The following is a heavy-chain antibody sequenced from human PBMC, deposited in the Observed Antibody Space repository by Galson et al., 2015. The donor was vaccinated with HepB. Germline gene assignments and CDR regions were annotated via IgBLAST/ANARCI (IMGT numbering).Heavy chain of an antibody. CDR1: GGSISSYH. J-gene: IGHJ5*02. D-gene: IGHD6-19*01. V-gene: IGHV4-4*07. CDR3: ARDLYSSGWYVGGRGESWFDP. Sequence: SETLSLTCTVSGGSISSYHWSWIRQPAGKGLEWTGRIYTSGSTNYNPSLKSRVTMSVDTSKNQFSLKLSSVTAADTAVYYCARDLYSSGWYVGGRGESWFDPWGQGTLVTVSS. CDR2: IYTSGST.